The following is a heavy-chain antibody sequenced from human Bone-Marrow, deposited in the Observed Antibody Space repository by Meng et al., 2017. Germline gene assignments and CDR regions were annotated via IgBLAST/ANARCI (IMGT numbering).Heavy chain of an antibody. Sequence: VQLQQWGAGLLKPSENLSLPCAVYGWSFSGYYWSWIRQPPGKGLEWIGEINHSGSTNYNPSLKSRVTISVDTSKNQFSLKLSSVTAADTAVYYCARAPTSGQWLARKFDYWGQGTLVTVSS. CDR1: GWSFSGYY. D-gene: IGHD6-19*01. CDR3: ARAPTSGQWLARKFDY. J-gene: IGHJ4*02. V-gene: IGHV4-34*01. CDR2: INHSGST.